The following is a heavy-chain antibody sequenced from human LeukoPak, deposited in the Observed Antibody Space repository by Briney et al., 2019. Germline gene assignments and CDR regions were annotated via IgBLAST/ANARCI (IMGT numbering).Heavy chain of an antibody. CDR3: ATDGSGWSRSS. V-gene: IGHV3-23*01. CDR1: GFTFSDAG. Sequence: SGGSLRLSCAASGFTFSDAGMTWVRQAPGKGLEWVSTITFSGLGLYYADSVKGRFTISRDNFKNMVYLEMNSLRAEDTAIYYCATDGSGWSRSSWGQGTLVTVSS. D-gene: IGHD6-19*01. J-gene: IGHJ5*02. CDR2: ITFSGLGL.